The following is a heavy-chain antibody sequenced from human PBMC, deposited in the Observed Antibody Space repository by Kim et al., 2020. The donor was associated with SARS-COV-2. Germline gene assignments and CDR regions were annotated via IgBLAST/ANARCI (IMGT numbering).Heavy chain of an antibody. V-gene: IGHV3-7*03. Sequence: GGSLRLSCAASGFTFSSYWMSWVRQAPGKGLEWVANIKQDGSEKYYVDSVKGRFTISRDNAKNSLYLQMNSLRAEDTAVYYCASFQKAQWLVTEYFQHWGQGTLVTVSS. CDR3: ASFQKAQWLVTEYFQH. J-gene: IGHJ1*01. CDR2: IKQDGSEK. D-gene: IGHD6-19*01. CDR1: GFTFSSYW.